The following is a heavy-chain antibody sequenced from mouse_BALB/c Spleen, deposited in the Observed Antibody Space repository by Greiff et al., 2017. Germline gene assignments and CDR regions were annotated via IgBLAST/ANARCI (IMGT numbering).Heavy chain of an antibody. V-gene: IGHV1-87*01. CDR2: IYPGDGDT. CDR1: GYTFTSYW. D-gene: IGHD1-1*01. CDR3: AREGSSDY. Sequence: QVQLKQSGAELARPGASVKLSCKASGYTFTSYWMQWVKQRPGQGLEWIGAIYPGDGDTRYTQKFKGKATLTADKSSSTAYMQLSSLASEDSAVYYCAREGSSDYWGQGTSVTVSS. J-gene: IGHJ4*01.